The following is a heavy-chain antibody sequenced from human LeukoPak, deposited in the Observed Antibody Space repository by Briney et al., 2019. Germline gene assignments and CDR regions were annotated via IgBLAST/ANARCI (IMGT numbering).Heavy chain of an antibody. CDR1: GGSISSSSYY. D-gene: IGHD1-1*01. J-gene: IGHJ3*02. V-gene: IGHV4-39*07. Sequence: SETLSLTCTVSGGSISSSSYYWGWIRQPPGKGLEWIGSIYYSGSTYYNPSLKSRVTIPVDTSKNQFSLKLSSVTAADTAVYYCARVGLESDAFDIWGQGTMVTVSS. CDR2: IYYSGST. CDR3: ARVGLESDAFDI.